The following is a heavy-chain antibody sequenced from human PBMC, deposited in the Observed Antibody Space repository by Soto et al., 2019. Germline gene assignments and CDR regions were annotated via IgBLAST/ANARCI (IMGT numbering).Heavy chain of an antibody. CDR1: GFMFSDYA. J-gene: IGHJ5*02. Sequence: GGSLRLSCAASGFMFSDYAMTWARQAPGKELEWVSGLLRPGRSTYYADSVKGRFTISGDTSANTVYLQMDSLRAEDTAVYYCAKDALAHDGIWIMDSWGQGSVVTVSS. D-gene: IGHD3-16*01. CDR3: AKDALAHDGIWIMDS. V-gene: IGHV3-23*01. CDR2: LLRPGRST.